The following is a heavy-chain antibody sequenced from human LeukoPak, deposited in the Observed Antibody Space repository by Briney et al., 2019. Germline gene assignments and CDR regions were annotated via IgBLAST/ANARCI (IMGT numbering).Heavy chain of an antibody. J-gene: IGHJ3*02. CDR2: IYTSGST. V-gene: IGHV4-4*07. D-gene: IGHD3-10*01. CDR3: ARRRLMTPYGLFQGTSFDI. CDR1: GGSISSYH. Sequence: SETLSLTCTVSGGSISSYHWSWIRQPAGKGLEWIGRIYTSGSTNYNPSLKSRVTMSVDTSKNQFSLKLSSVTAADTAVYYCARRRLMTPYGLFQGTSFDIWGQGTMVTVSS.